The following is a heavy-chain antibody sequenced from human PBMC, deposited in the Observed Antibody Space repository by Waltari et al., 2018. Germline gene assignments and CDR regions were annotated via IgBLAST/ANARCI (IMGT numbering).Heavy chain of an antibody. CDR1: GGSFSFNTYS. Sequence: QVQLVQSGAAVMKPGSSVTVSCKASGGSFSFNTYSLSWVGQAPGQGLEWVGGVISIRVGVDYEPSLQGRVSITADESTGTSYMELNSLRYEDTAVYYCATGIYEFASGCSWDVWGEGTSVTVSS. V-gene: IGHV1-69*08. CDR2: VISIRVGV. D-gene: IGHD3-10*01. CDR3: ATGIYEFASGCSWDV. J-gene: IGHJ6*04.